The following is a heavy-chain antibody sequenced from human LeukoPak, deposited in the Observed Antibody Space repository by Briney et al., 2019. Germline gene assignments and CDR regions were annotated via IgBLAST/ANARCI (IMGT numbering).Heavy chain of an antibody. CDR3: AGTPWFGELTLDY. CDR2: IVVGSGNT. D-gene: IGHD3-10*01. Sequence: SVKVSFKASGFTFTSSTIQWVRQARGQRLEWIGWIVVGSGNTNYAQKFQERVIITRDMSTTTVYMELSSLRSEDTAVYYCAGTPWFGELTLDYWGQGTLVTVSS. J-gene: IGHJ4*02. CDR1: GFTFTSST. V-gene: IGHV1-58*02.